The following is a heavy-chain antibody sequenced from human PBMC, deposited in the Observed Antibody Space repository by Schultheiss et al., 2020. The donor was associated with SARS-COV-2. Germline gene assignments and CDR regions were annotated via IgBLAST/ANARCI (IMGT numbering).Heavy chain of an antibody. CDR1: GGTFSSYA. J-gene: IGHJ6*02. Sequence: SVKVSCKASGGTFSSYAISWVRQAPGQGLEWMGWISAYNGNTNYAQKLQGRVTITADESTSTAYMELSSLRSEDTAVYYCASRPINPLKYYYGMDVWGQGTTVTVSS. V-gene: IGHV1-69*13. CDR3: ASRPINPLKYYYGMDV. CDR2: ISAYNGNT. D-gene: IGHD4/OR15-4a*01.